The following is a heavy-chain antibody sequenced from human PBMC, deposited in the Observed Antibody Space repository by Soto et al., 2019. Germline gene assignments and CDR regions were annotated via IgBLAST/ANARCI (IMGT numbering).Heavy chain of an antibody. D-gene: IGHD6-13*01. CDR3: TTVSSSWGFYYYYYMDV. V-gene: IGHV3-15*01. CDR2: IKSKTDGGTT. J-gene: IGHJ6*03. Sequence: GGSLRLSCAASGFTFSNAWMSWVRQAPGKGLEWVGRIKSKTDGGTTDYAAPVKGRFTISRDDSKNTLYLQMNSLKTEDTAVYYCTTVSSSWGFYYYYYMDVWGKGTTVTVSS. CDR1: GFTFSNAW.